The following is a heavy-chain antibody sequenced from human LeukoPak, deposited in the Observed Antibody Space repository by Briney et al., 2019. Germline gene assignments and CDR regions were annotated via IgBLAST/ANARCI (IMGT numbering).Heavy chain of an antibody. V-gene: IGHV4-38-2*02. CDR1: GYSISSNYY. D-gene: IGHD6-13*01. CDR3: ARESAAEVAAAGRQNAFDI. Sequence: SETLSLTCTVSGYSISSNYYWGWIRQPPGKGLEWIGSIYHTGSTYYNPSLRSRVAISVDTSKNQFSLQLNSVTPEDTAVYYCARESAAEVAAAGRQNAFDIWGQGAMVTVSS. CDR2: IYHTGST. J-gene: IGHJ3*02.